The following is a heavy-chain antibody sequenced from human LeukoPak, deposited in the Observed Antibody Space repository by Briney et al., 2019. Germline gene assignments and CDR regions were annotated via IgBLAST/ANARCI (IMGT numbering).Heavy chain of an antibody. CDR1: GFTFSSYD. D-gene: IGHD2-2*01. CDR2: IGTAGDT. Sequence: QTGGSLRLSCAASGFTFSSYDMHWVRQATGKGLEWVSAIGTAGDTYYPGSVKGRFTISRENAKNSLYLQMNSLRAGDTAVYYCARAGCSSTSCYALDAFDIWGQGTMVTVSS. CDR3: ARAGCSSTSCYALDAFDI. J-gene: IGHJ3*02. V-gene: IGHV3-13*01.